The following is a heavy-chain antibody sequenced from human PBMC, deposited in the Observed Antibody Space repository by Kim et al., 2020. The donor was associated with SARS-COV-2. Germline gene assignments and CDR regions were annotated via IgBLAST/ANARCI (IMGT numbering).Heavy chain of an antibody. CDR2: IVPKDDSP. CDR3: ARTPQDPPRLGYFGMDV. Sequence: SVKVSCEASGGTFGNYGVNWVRQAPGQGLEWMGGIVPKDDSPNYSQKFQGRITITAQMSRGTVYMELSGLTSADTAVYYCARTPQDPPRLGYFGMDVWGHGTTVAVSS. J-gene: IGHJ6*02. D-gene: IGHD3-22*01. V-gene: IGHV1-69*06. CDR1: GGTFGNYG.